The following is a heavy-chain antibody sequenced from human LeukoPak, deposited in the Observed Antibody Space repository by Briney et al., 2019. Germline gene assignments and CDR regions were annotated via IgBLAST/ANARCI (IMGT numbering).Heavy chain of an antibody. CDR1: GGSISSSSYY. CDR2: IYYSGST. J-gene: IGHJ4*02. Sequence: SETLSLTCTVSGGSISSSSYYWGWIRQPPGKGLEWIGSIYYSGSTYYNPSLKSRVTISVDTSKNQFSLKLSSVTAADTAVYYCARYYYGSGSYYNVKSDYWGQGTLVTVSS. CDR3: ARYYYGSGSYYNVKSDY. V-gene: IGHV4-39*01. D-gene: IGHD3-10*01.